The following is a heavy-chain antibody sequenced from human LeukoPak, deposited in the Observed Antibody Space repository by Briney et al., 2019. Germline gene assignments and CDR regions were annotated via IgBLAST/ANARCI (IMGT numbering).Heavy chain of an antibody. D-gene: IGHD2/OR15-2a*01. CDR3: AKKGNNYYYSYMDV. V-gene: IGHV3-23*01. Sequence: GGSLRLSCAASEFTFSSYAMSWVRQAPGKGLEWVSAISGSGGSTYYADSVKGRFTISRDNSKNTLYLLMNSLRAEDTAVYYCAKKGNNYYYSYMDVWGKGTTVTVSS. CDR2: ISGSGGST. CDR1: EFTFSSYA. J-gene: IGHJ6*03.